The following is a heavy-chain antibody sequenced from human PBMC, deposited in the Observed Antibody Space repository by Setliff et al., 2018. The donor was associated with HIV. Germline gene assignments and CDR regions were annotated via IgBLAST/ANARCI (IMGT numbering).Heavy chain of an antibody. CDR3: ARGVARQVVIDRWFDP. D-gene: IGHD2-21*01. V-gene: IGHV4-34*01. CDR2: ISYSGST. CDR1: GGSFSDSY. Sequence: SETLSLTCAVFGGSFSDSYWSWIRQPPGKGLEWIGEISYSGSTVYNPSLKSRVTMSVDASKNLVSLNLNSVTAADTAIYYCARGVARQVVIDRWFDPWGQGTPVTVSS. J-gene: IGHJ5*02.